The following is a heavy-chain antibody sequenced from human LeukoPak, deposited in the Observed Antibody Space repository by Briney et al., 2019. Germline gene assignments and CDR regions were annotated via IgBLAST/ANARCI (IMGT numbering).Heavy chain of an antibody. CDR1: GGSFSGYY. CDR2: INHSGST. V-gene: IGHV4-34*01. CDR3: ARYDHAVRGNWFDP. J-gene: IGHJ5*02. D-gene: IGHD3-10*02. Sequence: PSETLSLTCAVSGGSFSGYYWSWIRQPPGKGLEWIGEINHSGSTNYNPSLKSRVTISVDTSKNQFSLKLSSVTAADTAVYYCARYDHAVRGNWFDPWGQGTLVTVSS.